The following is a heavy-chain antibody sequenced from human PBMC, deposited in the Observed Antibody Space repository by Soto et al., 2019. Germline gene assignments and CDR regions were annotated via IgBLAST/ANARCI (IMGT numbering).Heavy chain of an antibody. CDR2: IYYSGST. CDR3: ASPRKYCSSTSCYYMDV. CDR1: GGSISSSSYY. D-gene: IGHD2-2*01. Sequence: PSETLSLTCTVSGGSISSSSYYWGWIRQPPGKGLEWIGSIYYSGSTYYNPSLKSRVTISVDTSKNQFSLKLSSVTAADTAVYYCASPRKYCSSTSCYYMDVWGKGTTVTVSS. J-gene: IGHJ6*03. V-gene: IGHV4-39*01.